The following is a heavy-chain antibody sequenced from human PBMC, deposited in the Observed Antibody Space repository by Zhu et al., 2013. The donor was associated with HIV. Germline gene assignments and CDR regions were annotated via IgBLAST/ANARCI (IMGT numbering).Heavy chain of an antibody. CDR2: IIPILGIA. CDR3: ARDFRYYDSSGYYYINDAFDI. CDR1: GGTFSSYT. V-gene: IGHV1-69*08. D-gene: IGHD3-22*01. J-gene: IGHJ3*02. Sequence: QVQLVQSGAEVKKPGSSVKVSCKASGGTFSSYTISWVRQAPGQGLEWMGRIIPILGIANYAQKFQGRVTITADKSTSTAYMELSSLRSEDTAVYYCARDFRYYDSSGYYYINDAFDIWGQGTMVTVSS.